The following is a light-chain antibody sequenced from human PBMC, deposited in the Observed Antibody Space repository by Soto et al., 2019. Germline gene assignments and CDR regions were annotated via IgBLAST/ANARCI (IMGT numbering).Light chain of an antibody. V-gene: IGLV2-8*01. CDR1: SRDVGGYNY. Sequence: QSVLTQPPSASGSPGQSVTISCTGTSRDVGGYNYVSWYQQHPGKVPKLMIYEVSKRPSGVPDRFSGSKSGNTASLTVSGLLAGDEADYYCSSYAGSNNLVFGGGTQLTVL. CDR2: EVS. CDR3: SSYAGSNNLV. J-gene: IGLJ7*01.